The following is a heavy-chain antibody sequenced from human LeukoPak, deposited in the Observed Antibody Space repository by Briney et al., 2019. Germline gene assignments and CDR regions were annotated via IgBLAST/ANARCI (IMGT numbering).Heavy chain of an antibody. D-gene: IGHD4-17*01. J-gene: IGHJ4*02. Sequence: SETLSLTCAVYGGSFSGFYWTWIRQPPGKGLEWIGQINHSRSTHYNPSLKSRVTISVDTSKNQFSLKLSSVTAADTAVYYCARVDYGDFSLDYWGQGTLVTVSS. CDR2: INHSRST. CDR1: GGSFSGFY. V-gene: IGHV4-34*01. CDR3: ARVDYGDFSLDY.